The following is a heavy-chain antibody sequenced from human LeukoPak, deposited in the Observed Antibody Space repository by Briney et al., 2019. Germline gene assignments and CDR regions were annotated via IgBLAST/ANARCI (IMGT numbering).Heavy chain of an antibody. V-gene: IGHV3-21*01. CDR2: ISSSSSYI. CDR1: GFNFSSYS. Sequence: GGSLRLSCAASGFNFSSYSMNWVRQAPGKGLEWVSSISSSSSYIYYADSVKGRFTISRDNAKNSLYLQMNSLRAEDTAVYYCASRQQLDYYYYYGMDVWGQGTTVTVSS. CDR3: ASRQQLDYYYYYGMDV. J-gene: IGHJ6*02. D-gene: IGHD6-13*01.